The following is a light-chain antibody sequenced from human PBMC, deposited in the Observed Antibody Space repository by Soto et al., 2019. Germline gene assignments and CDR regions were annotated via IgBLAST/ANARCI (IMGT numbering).Light chain of an antibody. V-gene: IGKV3-15*01. CDR2: GAS. CDR3: QQYNNWPPST. J-gene: IGKJ1*01. Sequence: IVMTQSPATLSVSPWERATLSCRASQSVSSNLAWYQQKPGQAPRLLIYGASTRATGIPARFSGSGSGTEFTLTIRSLQSEDFAVYYCQQYNNWPPSTFGQGTKVDI. CDR1: QSVSSN.